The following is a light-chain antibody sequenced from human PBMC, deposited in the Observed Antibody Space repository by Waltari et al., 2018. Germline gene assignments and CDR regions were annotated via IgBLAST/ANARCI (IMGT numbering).Light chain of an antibody. CDR1: HSVREY. Sequence: EIVLTQSPATLSLSPGERATLSCRASHSVREYLAWYQQRPGQAPRLLIYAASNRATGVPARFSGTRYETDFTLTINILEPEDFAVYYCQQRISWPLTFGGGSKVEIK. CDR3: QQRISWPLT. CDR2: AAS. J-gene: IGKJ4*01. V-gene: IGKV3-11*01.